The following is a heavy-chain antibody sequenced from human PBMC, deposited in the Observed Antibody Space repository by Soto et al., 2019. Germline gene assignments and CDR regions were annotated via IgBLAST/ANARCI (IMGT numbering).Heavy chain of an antibody. Sequence: QVQLQESGPGLVKPSETLSLTCTVSGGSVSSGNQYWSWIRQPPGEGLEWIGYIYNSGSTYYNPSLKSRVSISVDTSKNQFSLNLSSVTAADTAMYLCASGSSVSAYIDSWGQGTLVTVSS. V-gene: IGHV4-61*01. CDR3: ASGSSVSAYIDS. J-gene: IGHJ4*02. CDR2: IYNSGST. D-gene: IGHD6-13*01. CDR1: GGSVSSGNQY.